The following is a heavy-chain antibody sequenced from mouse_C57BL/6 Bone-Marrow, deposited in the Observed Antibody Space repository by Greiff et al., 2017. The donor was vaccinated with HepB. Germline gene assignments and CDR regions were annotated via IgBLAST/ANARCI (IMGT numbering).Heavy chain of an antibody. CDR1: EYEFPSHD. Sequence: EVKLMESGGGLVQPGESLKLSCESNEYEFPSHDMSWVRKTPEKRLELVAAINSDGGSTYYPDTMERRFIISRDNTKKTLYLQMSSLRSEDTALYYCARIGFYYGSSSFPYWGQGTLVTVSA. CDR3: ARIGFYYGSSSFPY. CDR2: INSDGGST. V-gene: IGHV5-2*01. D-gene: IGHD1-1*01. J-gene: IGHJ3*01.